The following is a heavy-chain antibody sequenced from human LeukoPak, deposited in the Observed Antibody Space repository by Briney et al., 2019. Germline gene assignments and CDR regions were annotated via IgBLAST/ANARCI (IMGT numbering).Heavy chain of an antibody. CDR3: ATRSGWTFDY. D-gene: IGHD2-15*01. J-gene: IGHJ4*02. Sequence: GGSLRLSCAASGFTFSTYEINWVRQAPGKGLEWISYISSSANTIYYADSVKGRFTTSRDNAKHSLYLQMNSLRAEDTAVYYCATRSGWTFDYWGQGTLVTVSS. V-gene: IGHV3-48*03. CDR2: ISSSANTI. CDR1: GFTFSTYE.